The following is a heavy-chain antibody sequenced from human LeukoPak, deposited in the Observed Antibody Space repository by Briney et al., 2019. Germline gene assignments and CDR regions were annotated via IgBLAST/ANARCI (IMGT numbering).Heavy chain of an antibody. CDR1: GFTFSSYD. CDR2: ISTSSRYI. D-gene: IGHD6-13*01. V-gene: IGHV3-21*04. CDR3: ARDSSSWYYYYYYGMDV. J-gene: IGHJ6*04. Sequence: GGSLRLSCAASGFTFSSYDMNWVRQAPGKGLEWVSSISTSSRYIYYVDSVKGRFTVSRDNGKNSLYLQMNSLRAEDTAVYYCARDSSSWYYYYYYGMDVWGKGTTVTVSS.